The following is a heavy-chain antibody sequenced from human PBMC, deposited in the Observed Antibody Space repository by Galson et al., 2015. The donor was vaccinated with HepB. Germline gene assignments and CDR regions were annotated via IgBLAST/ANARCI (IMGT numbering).Heavy chain of an antibody. J-gene: IGHJ3*02. CDR1: GFTFSSYW. CDR2: IKQDGSEK. D-gene: IGHD3-9*01. CDR3: ARRSILYYDILTGYQHVAFDI. Sequence: SLRLSCAASGFTFSSYWMSWVRQAPGKGLEWVANIKQDGSEKYYVDSVKGRFTISRDNAKNSLYLQMNSLRAEDTAVHYCARRSILYYDILTGYQHVAFDIWGQGTMVTVSS. V-gene: IGHV3-7*03.